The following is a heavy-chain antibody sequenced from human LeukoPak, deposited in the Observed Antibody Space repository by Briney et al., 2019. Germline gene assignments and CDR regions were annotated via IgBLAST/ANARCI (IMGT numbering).Heavy chain of an antibody. CDR1: GFSFSSYW. V-gene: IGHV3-7*05. CDR3: AKGRGIVAFDP. CDR2: IKQDGSES. J-gene: IGHJ5*02. D-gene: IGHD2-15*01. Sequence: GGSLRLSCAASGFSFSSYWMSWVRQAPGKGLEWVANIKQDGSESNYVGSVKGRFTISRDNAKNSLYLQMNSLRAEDTAVYYCAKGRGIVAFDPWGQGTLVTVSS.